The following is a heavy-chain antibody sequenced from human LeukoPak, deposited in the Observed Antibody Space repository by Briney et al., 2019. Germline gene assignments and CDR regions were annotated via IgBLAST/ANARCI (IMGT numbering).Heavy chain of an antibody. Sequence: GGSLRLSCAASGFTFSNYVMHWVRQAPGKGLEWVADISYDGDNKYYADSVKGRFTVSRDNFKNTLYLQMNSLGADDTALYYCARDTGGYYYYYAMDVWGQGTTVTVSS. CDR1: GFTFSNYV. CDR3: ARDTGGYYYYYAMDV. D-gene: IGHD2-8*02. J-gene: IGHJ6*02. CDR2: ISYDGDNK. V-gene: IGHV3-30-3*01.